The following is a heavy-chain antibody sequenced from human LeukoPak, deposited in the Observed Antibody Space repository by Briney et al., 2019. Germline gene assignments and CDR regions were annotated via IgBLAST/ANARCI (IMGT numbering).Heavy chain of an antibody. Sequence: PGGSLRLSCAASGFTFSSYAMSWVRQAPGKGLEWVSSISGSGGSTYYADSVKGRFSIFRDNSENTLYLQMNSLRAEDTAVYYCARSSGGWYKFDYWGQGFLVTVSS. J-gene: IGHJ4*02. V-gene: IGHV3-23*01. D-gene: IGHD6-19*01. CDR3: ARSSGGWYKFDY. CDR2: ISGSGGST. CDR1: GFTFSSYA.